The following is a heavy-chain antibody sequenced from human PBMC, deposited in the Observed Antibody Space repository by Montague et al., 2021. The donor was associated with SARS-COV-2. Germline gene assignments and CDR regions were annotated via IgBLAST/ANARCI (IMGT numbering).Heavy chain of an antibody. J-gene: IGHJ5*02. V-gene: IGHV4-39*01. D-gene: IGHD2-15*01. CDR3: ARHRIYCSGGSCYSGWFDP. Sequence: SETLSLTCTVSGGSISSSSYYWGWIRQPPGKGLEWIGSIYYSGSTYYNPSLKSRVTIFVDTSKNQFSLKLSSVTAADTAVYYCARHRIYCSGGSCYSGWFDPWGQGTLVTVSS. CDR2: IYYSGST. CDR1: GGSISSSSYY.